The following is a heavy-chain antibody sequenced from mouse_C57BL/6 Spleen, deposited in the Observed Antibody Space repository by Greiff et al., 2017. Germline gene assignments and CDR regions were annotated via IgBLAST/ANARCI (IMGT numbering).Heavy chain of an antibody. CDR1: GYTFTDYE. CDR2: IDPETGGT. D-gene: IGHD1-1*01. J-gene: IGHJ3*01. Sequence: VQLQQSGAELVRPGASVTLSCKASGYTFTDYEMHWVKQTPVHGLEWIGAIDPETGGTAYNQKFTGKAILTADKSSSTAYMELRSLTSEDSAVYCCTRKEALRSLAYWGQGTLVTVSA. V-gene: IGHV1-15*01. CDR3: TRKEALRSLAY.